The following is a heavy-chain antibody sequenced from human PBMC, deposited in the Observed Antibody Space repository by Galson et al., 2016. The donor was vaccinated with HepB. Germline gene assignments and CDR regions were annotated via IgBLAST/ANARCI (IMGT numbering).Heavy chain of an antibody. D-gene: IGHD3-3*01. V-gene: IGHV3-48*03. Sequence: SLRLSCAGSGFIFSNYKMHWVRQTPGKGPEWVSYIDTRVSLVAYGESVRGRFTISRDNTQNSLFLQMNRLGAEDTGVYYCAREGSDCCFLDYWGQGSLVTVSS. CDR1: GFIFSNYK. J-gene: IGHJ4*02. CDR2: IDTRVSLV. CDR3: AREGSDCCFLDY.